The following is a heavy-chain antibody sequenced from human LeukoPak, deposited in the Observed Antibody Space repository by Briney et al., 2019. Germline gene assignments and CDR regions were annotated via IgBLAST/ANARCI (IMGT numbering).Heavy chain of an antibody. V-gene: IGHV3-53*04. D-gene: IGHD6-13*01. CDR3: ARESIAAAGLPYYSYGMDV. Sequence: PGGSLRLSCAASGFTVSSNYMSWVRQAPGKGLEGVSVIYSGGSTYYADSVKGRFTISRHNSKNTLYLQMNSLRAEDPAVYYCARESIAAAGLPYYSYGMDVWGQGTTVTVSS. CDR1: GFTVSSNY. J-gene: IGHJ6*02. CDR2: IYSGGST.